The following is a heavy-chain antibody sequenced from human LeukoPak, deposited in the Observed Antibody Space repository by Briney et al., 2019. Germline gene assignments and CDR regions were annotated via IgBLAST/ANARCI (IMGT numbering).Heavy chain of an antibody. Sequence: ASVKVSCKASGYTFTSYYMHWVRQAPGQGLEWMGIINPSGGSTSYAQKFQGRVTMTRDTSTSTVYMELSSLRSEDTAVYYCARPTHYYGSGSVFDPWGQGTLVTVSS. CDR1: GYTFTSYY. CDR2: INPSGGST. J-gene: IGHJ5*02. V-gene: IGHV1-46*01. CDR3: ARPTHYYGSGSVFDP. D-gene: IGHD3-10*01.